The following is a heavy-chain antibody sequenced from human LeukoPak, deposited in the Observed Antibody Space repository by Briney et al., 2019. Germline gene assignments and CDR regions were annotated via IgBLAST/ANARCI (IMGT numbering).Heavy chain of an antibody. CDR2: FDPEDGET. J-gene: IGHJ4*02. V-gene: IGHV1-24*01. D-gene: IGHD6-13*01. Sequence: ASVKVPCKVSGYALTELSMHWVRQAPGKGLEWMGGFDPEDGETIYAQKFQGRVTMTEDTSTDTAYMELSSLRSEDTAVYYCATTYSSSWYSFDYWGQGTLVTVSS. CDR1: GYALTELS. CDR3: ATTYSSSWYSFDY.